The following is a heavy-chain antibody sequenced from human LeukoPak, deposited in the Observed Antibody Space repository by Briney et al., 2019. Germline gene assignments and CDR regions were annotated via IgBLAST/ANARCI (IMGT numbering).Heavy chain of an antibody. CDR3: ARQQICVGIGMVDYFDY. Sequence: SETLSLTCTVSGGSISSSSYYWGWIRQPPGKGLEWIGSIYYSGSTYYNPSLKSRVTITGDTSKNQFSLKLRSVTAADTAIYYCARQQICVGIGMVDYFDYWGQGILVTVSS. CDR2: IYYSGST. V-gene: IGHV4-39*07. D-gene: IGHD6-13*01. J-gene: IGHJ4*02. CDR1: GGSISSSSYY.